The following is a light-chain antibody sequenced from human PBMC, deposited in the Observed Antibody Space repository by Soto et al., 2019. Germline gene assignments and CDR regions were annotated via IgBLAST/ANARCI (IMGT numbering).Light chain of an antibody. Sequence: QSALPQPHSASGTPGQRVTISCSGSSSNIGTSSVHWFQQLPGTAPKLLISTTNQRPSGVPERFSGSKSGTSASLAISGLQSEDEADYYCAAWDDSLNGHVFGTGTKVTV. CDR3: AAWDDSLNGHV. CDR2: TTN. J-gene: IGLJ1*01. CDR1: SSNIGTSS. V-gene: IGLV1-44*01.